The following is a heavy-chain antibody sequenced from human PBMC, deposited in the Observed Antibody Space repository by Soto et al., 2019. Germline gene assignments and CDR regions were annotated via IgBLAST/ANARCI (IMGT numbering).Heavy chain of an antibody. CDR2: MNPNSGNT. CDR3: ARERWLGFDP. D-gene: IGHD6-19*01. V-gene: IGHV1-8*01. Sequence: QVQLVQSGAEVKKPGASVKVSCKAYGYTFTSYDINWLRQATGQVLDWMGWMNPNSGNTAYAQKFQGRVTMTRNTSISTAYMELSSLRSEDTAVYYCARERWLGFDPWGQGTLVTVSS. J-gene: IGHJ5*02. CDR1: GYTFTSYD.